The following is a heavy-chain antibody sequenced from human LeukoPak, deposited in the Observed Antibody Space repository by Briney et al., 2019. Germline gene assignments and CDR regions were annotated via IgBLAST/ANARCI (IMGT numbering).Heavy chain of an antibody. Sequence: PSETLSLTCIVSGGSISSYYWSWIRQPPGKGLEWIGYIYYSGSTNYNPSLRSRVTMSVDTSKNQFSLKLTSVTAADTAVYYCAGSAYCSGGSCYTGLPYWGQGTLVIVSS. D-gene: IGHD2-15*01. J-gene: IGHJ4*02. CDR1: GGSISSYY. V-gene: IGHV4-59*01. CDR2: IYYSGST. CDR3: AGSAYCSGGSCYTGLPY.